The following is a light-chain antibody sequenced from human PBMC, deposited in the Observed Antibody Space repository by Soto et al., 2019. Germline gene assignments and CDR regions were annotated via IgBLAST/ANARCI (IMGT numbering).Light chain of an antibody. CDR1: QDINSY. J-gene: IGKJ4*01. V-gene: IGKV1-9*01. CDR2: EAS. Sequence: IQLTQSPSSLSASIGDRVTITCRASQDINSYLAWYQQKPGKAPNLLIYEASILQRGVPSRVSGSNSGTDFTLTISSLQAEDFATYYCQQTRSYPSTFGGGTKVEIK. CDR3: QQTRSYPST.